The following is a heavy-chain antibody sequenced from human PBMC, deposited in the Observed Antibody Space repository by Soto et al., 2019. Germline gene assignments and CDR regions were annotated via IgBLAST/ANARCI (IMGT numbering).Heavy chain of an antibody. CDR2: ISCCGGST. J-gene: IGHJ4*02. CDR3: AKADGEQWLIPHLDN. CDR1: GFNSKKFA. Sequence: SGGLRRRSWEASGFNSKKFAMGWVRQAPGEGLEWVSGISCCGGSTSYADSVKGRFTLARDDSKNTLSLHLNSLRFEDTARYFCAKADGEQWLIPHLDNWGQGTLVTVSS. D-gene: IGHD6-19*01. V-gene: IGHV3-23*01.